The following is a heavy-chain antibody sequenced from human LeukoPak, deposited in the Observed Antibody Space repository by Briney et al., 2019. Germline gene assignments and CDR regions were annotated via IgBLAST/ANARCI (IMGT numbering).Heavy chain of an antibody. V-gene: IGHV3-53*01. J-gene: IGHJ4*02. CDR1: GFTFSSYW. Sequence: QTGGSLRLSCAASGFTFSSYWMSWVRQAPGKGLESVSVIYSGGSTYYADSVRGRFTISRDNSKNTLYLQMNSLRVEDTAVYYCARVGGHWGQGTLVTVSS. CDR3: ARVGGH. D-gene: IGHD3-10*01. CDR2: IYSGGST.